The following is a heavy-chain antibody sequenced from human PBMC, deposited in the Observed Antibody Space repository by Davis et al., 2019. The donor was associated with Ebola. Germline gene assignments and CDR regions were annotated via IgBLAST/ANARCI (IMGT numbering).Heavy chain of an antibody. J-gene: IGHJ4*02. D-gene: IGHD4-23*01. CDR2: IDPKNGGT. V-gene: IGHV1-2*06. CDR3: ARGSKRPDYGGITDSTTLDY. CDR1: RYTFTAYY. Sequence: ASVKVSCKTSRYTFTAYYIHWVRQAPGQGLEWMGRIDPKNGGTAYAQKFEGRLTMTTDTSITTAYMELSRLRSDDTAVYYCARGSKRPDYGGITDSTTLDYWGQGTLVTVSS.